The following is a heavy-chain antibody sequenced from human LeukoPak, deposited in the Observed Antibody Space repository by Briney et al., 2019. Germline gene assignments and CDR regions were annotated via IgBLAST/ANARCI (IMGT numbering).Heavy chain of an antibody. J-gene: IGHJ6*02. D-gene: IGHD6-25*01. CDR2: MNPNSGNT. CDR1: GYTFTSYD. V-gene: IGHV1-8*01. Sequence: ASVKVSCKASGYTFTSYDINWVRQATGQGLEWMGWMNPNSGNTGYAQKFQGRVTMTRNTSISTAYMELSSLRSEDTAVYYCARQAGYSSVYGMDVWGQRTTVTVSS. CDR3: ARQAGYSSVYGMDV.